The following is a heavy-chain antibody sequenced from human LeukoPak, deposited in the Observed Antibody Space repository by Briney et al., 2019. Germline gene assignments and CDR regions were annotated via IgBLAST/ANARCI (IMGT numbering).Heavy chain of an antibody. CDR2: INPSGGST. V-gene: IGHV1-46*01. CDR3: ARVNDYGGSYAPYFDH. CDR1: GYTFTTYY. D-gene: IGHD4-23*01. Sequence: ASVKVSCKASGYTFTTYYIHWVRQAPGQGLEWMGIINPSGGSTTYAQKFQGRVTMTRDRSTSTVYMELSSLRSEDSAVYYCARVNDYGGSYAPYFDHWGQGTLVTVSS. J-gene: IGHJ4*02.